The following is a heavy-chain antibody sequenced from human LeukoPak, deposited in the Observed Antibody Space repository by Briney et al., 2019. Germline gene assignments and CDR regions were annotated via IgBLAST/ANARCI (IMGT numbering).Heavy chain of an antibody. Sequence: ASVKVSCEASGYTFTGHYMHWVRQAPGQGLEWMGWINPNSGGTNYTQKFQGRVTMTRDTSISTAYMELSRLRSDDTAVHYCARDPSFLSTSCDYWGQGTLVTVSS. CDR1: GYTFTGHY. J-gene: IGHJ4*02. CDR3: ARDPSFLSTSCDY. V-gene: IGHV1-2*02. CDR2: INPNSGGT. D-gene: IGHD2-2*01.